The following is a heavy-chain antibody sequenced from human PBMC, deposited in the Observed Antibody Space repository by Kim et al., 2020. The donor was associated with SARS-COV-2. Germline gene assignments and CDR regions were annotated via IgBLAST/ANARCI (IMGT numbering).Heavy chain of an antibody. CDR3: ALYPSDAFDI. Sequence: NKYYADSVKGRLTISRDNSKNTLYLQMNSLRAEDTAVYYCALYPSDAFDIWGQGTMVTVSS. J-gene: IGHJ3*02. CDR2: NK. V-gene: IGHV3-30*01.